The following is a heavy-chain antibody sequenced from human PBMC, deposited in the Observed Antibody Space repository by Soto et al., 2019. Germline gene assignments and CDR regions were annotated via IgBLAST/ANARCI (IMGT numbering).Heavy chain of an antibody. V-gene: IGHV3-11*06. J-gene: IGHJ4*02. CDR1: GFTFSDYY. CDR2: IISSSSYT. Sequence: QVQLVESGGGLVKPGESLRLSCAASGFTFSDYYMSGIRQAPGKGLEWVSYIISSSSYTNYADSVKGRFTISRDNAKNPVYRQMNSLRAEDTSVDYCARELYDSSGYVLDYWGQGTLVNVSS. D-gene: IGHD3-22*01. CDR3: ARELYDSSGYVLDY.